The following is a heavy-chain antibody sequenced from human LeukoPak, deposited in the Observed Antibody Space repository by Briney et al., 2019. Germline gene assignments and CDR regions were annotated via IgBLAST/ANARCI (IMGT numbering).Heavy chain of an antibody. V-gene: IGHV4-4*07. J-gene: IGHJ5*02. CDR1: GGSISSYY. Sequence: NPSETLSLTCTVSGGSISSYYWSWIRQPAGKGLEWIGRIYTSGSTNYNPSLKSRVTISVDTSKNQFSLKLSSVTAADTAVYYCARHRCGGDCSWDWFDPWGQGTLVTVSS. CDR2: IYTSGST. D-gene: IGHD2-21*02. CDR3: ARHRCGGDCSWDWFDP.